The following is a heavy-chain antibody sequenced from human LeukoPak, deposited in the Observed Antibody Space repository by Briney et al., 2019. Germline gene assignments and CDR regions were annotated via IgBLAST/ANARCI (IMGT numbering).Heavy chain of an antibody. D-gene: IGHD3-3*01. CDR1: GGSFSGYY. V-gene: IGHV4-34*01. CDR2: INHSGST. J-gene: IGHJ5*02. CDR3: ARAGEDFWSGENWFDP. Sequence: SETLSLTCAVYGGSFSGYYWSWIRQPPGKGLEWIGEINHSGSTNYNPSLKSRVTISVDTSKNQFSLKLSSVTAADTAVYYCARAGEDFWSGENWFDPWGQGTLVTVSS.